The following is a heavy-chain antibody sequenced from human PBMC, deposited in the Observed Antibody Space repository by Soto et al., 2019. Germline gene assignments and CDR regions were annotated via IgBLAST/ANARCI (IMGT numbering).Heavy chain of an antibody. CDR1: GYTFTSYG. J-gene: IGHJ3*02. Sequence: GASVKVSCKASGYTFTSYGISWVRQAPGQRLEWMGWISAYNGNTNYAQKLQGRVTMTTDTSTSTAYMELRSLRSDDTAVYYCARDRATIYDFWSGYSDAFDIWGQGTMVTVSS. D-gene: IGHD3-3*01. CDR2: ISAYNGNT. CDR3: ARDRATIYDFWSGYSDAFDI. V-gene: IGHV1-18*01.